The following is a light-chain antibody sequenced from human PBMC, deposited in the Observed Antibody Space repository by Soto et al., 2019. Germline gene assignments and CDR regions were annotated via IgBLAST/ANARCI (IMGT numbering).Light chain of an antibody. V-gene: IGKV3-20*01. CDR3: QQYXXXGT. CDR1: QSVSNNY. Sequence: EIVLTQSPGTLSLSPGERATLSCRASQSVSNNYLAWYQQKPGQAPRLLIYGASNRATGIPDRFSGSGSGTDFTLTISRLEPEDFAXYXCQQYXXXGTXGQGTKVDIK. CDR2: GAS. J-gene: IGKJ1*01.